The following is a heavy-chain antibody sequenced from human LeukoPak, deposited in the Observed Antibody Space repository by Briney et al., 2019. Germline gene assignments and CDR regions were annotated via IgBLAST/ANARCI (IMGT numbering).Heavy chain of an antibody. CDR2: IYSGGST. J-gene: IGHJ5*02. CDR1: GFTVSSNY. Sequence: PGGSLRLSCAASGFTVSSNYMSWVRQAPGKGLEWVSVIYSGGSTYYADSVKGRFSISRDNSKNTLYLQMNSLRAEDTAVYYCAREHSRDGYNYWFDPWGQGTLVTVSS. V-gene: IGHV3-66*01. CDR3: AREHSRDGYNYWFDP. D-gene: IGHD5-24*01.